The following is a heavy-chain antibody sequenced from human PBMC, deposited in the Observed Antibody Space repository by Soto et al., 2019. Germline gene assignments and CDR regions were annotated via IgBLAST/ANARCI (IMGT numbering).Heavy chain of an antibody. CDR1: GGTFTNSA. CDR2: LIPLFATA. CDR3: VTGGGRTAARSAFRSYYGMDV. V-gene: IGHV1-69*01. J-gene: IGHJ6*02. D-gene: IGHD6-6*01. Sequence: QVQLVQSGAEAKKPGSSVRVSCKASGGTFTNSAINWVRQAPGQGLEWMGGLIPLFATANYAQTFQNRVTITADESARRVYMELSGLRSEDTAVYYCVTGGGRTAARSAFRSYYGMDVWDQGTTVTVSS.